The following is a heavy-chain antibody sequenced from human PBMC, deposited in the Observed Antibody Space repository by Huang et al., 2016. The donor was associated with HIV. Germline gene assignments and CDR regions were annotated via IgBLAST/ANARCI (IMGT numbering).Heavy chain of an antibody. CDR1: GESLGTYY. Sequence: QVQLQQWGAGLLKPSETLALTCAVYGESLGTYYWAWSRRHPGKGLQWMGEVNEGGDINYNPSLESRVTISVDTSRNQVALTLTSMTAADTATYYCARRFRVAATRKWFDPWGQGTLVIVSS. CDR3: ARRFRVAATRKWFDP. J-gene: IGHJ5*02. D-gene: IGHD3-10*01. CDR2: VNEGGDI. V-gene: IGHV4-34*01.